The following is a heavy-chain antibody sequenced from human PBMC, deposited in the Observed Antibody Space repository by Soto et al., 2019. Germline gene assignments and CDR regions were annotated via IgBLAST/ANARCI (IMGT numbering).Heavy chain of an antibody. V-gene: IGHV2-5*02. D-gene: IGHD6-19*01. CDR2: IHWDDEK. J-gene: IGHJ4*02. CDR1: GFSLNTRGVG. CDR3: AYRPVVLGSGWNFDF. Sequence: QITLKESGPTLVIPTQTLTLTCTFSGFSLNTRGVGVGWIRQPPGKALEWVALIHWDDEKRYSPSLRNTLTIXTDTSKNQVVLIMTNMDPVDTATYYCAYRPVVLGSGWNFDFWGQGILVTVSS.